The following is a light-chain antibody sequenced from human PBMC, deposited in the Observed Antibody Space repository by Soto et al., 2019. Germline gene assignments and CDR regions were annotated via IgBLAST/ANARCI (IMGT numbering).Light chain of an antibody. Sequence: DIQMTQSPSSLYASVGDRVTITCRASQSISSYLKWYQQKPGKAPKLLIYAASSLQSGVPSKFRGRGSWTDFTLTISSLQPEDFATYYCQHSYSTLRALTFGGGTKVEIK. CDR3: QHSYSTLRALT. J-gene: IGKJ4*01. CDR2: AAS. CDR1: QSISSY. V-gene: IGKV1-39*01.